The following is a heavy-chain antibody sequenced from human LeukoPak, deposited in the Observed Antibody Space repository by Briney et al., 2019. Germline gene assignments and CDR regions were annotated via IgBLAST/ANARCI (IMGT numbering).Heavy chain of an antibody. D-gene: IGHD3-16*02. CDR2: ISGSGGST. CDR3: AKYWGFRLGELSRTIDY. V-gene: IGHV3-23*01. Sequence: GGSLRLSCAASGFTFSSYAMSWVRQAPGKGREWVSAISGSGGSTYYADSVKGRFTISRDNSKNTLYLQMNSLRAEDTAVYYCAKYWGFRLGELSRTIDYWGQGTLVTVSS. J-gene: IGHJ4*02. CDR1: GFTFSSYA.